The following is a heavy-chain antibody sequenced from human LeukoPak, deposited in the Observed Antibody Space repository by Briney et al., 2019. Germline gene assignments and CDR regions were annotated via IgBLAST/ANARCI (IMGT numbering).Heavy chain of an antibody. V-gene: IGHV3-23*01. D-gene: IGHD2-2*01. CDR3: AKAPPVVVVPAA. J-gene: IGHJ5*02. Sequence: GGSLRLSRAASGFTFISYAMSWVRQAPGKGLEWVSAISHVGGSTYYADSVKGRFTISRDNSKNTLYLQMNSLRAEDTAVYYCAKAPPVVVVPAAWGQGTLVTVSS. CDR2: ISHVGGST. CDR1: GFTFISYA.